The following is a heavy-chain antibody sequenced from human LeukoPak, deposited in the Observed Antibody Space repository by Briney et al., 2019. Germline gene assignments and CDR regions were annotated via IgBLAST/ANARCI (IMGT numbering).Heavy chain of an antibody. CDR2: IYHSGST. CDR1: AYSISSGYY. CDR3: ARGAYSFVGYFDY. J-gene: IGHJ4*02. D-gene: IGHD5-18*01. V-gene: IGHV4-38-2*02. Sequence: SETLSLTCTVSAYSISSGYYWGWLRQPPGKGLEWIGSIYHSGSTYYNPSLKSRLTISVDTSKNQFSLKLSSVTAADTAVYYCARGAYSFVGYFDYWGQGTLVTVSS.